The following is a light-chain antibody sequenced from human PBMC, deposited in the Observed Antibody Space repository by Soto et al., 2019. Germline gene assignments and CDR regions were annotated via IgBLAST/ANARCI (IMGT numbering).Light chain of an antibody. J-gene: IGLJ1*01. CDR3: AACGGRRNRYV. V-gene: IGLV1-44*01. Sequence: QSVLTQPPSASGTPGQRVTISCSGSSSNIGGNTVNWYQQLPGTAPKLLIYSNNQRPSAVPAGFSGSKSGTSASLAISVLQAEDEDDYYRAACGGRRNRYVFGTGTKLTVL. CDR2: SNN. CDR1: SSNIGGNT.